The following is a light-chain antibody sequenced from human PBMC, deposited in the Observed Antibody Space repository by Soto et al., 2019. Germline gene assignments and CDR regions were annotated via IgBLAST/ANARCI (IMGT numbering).Light chain of an antibody. J-gene: IGLJ2*01. V-gene: IGLV1-44*01. CDR3: AAWDDSLNGVV. CDR2: SHN. Sequence: QAVVTQPPSASGTPGQRVTISCSGSTSNIGSNTVNWYHHLPGTAPKLLIYSHNQRPSGVPDRFSGSGSGTSASLAISGLQSDDEADYYCAAWDDSLNGVVFGGGTKVTVL. CDR1: TSNIGSNT.